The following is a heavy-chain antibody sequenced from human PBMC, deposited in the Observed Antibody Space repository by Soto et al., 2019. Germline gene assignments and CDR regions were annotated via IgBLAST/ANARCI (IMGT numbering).Heavy chain of an antibody. V-gene: IGHV3-23*01. CDR2: VSGSAGST. J-gene: IGHJ2*01. CDR1: GFNFSSYA. Sequence: EVQLLESWGGLVQHGGSLRLSCAASGFNFSSYAMSWVRQAPGKGLQSVSVVSGSAGSTYYADSVKGRFTISRDNSKNTKYLQINSKRAEDTAVYYCAKDTASGITSFDSWGCGTVVNVSS. CDR3: AKDTASGITSFDS. D-gene: IGHD3-10*02.